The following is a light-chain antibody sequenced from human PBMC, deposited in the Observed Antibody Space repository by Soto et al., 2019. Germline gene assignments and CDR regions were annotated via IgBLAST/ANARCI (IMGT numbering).Light chain of an antibody. CDR2: AAS. CDR1: QSISNH. J-gene: IGKJ1*01. CDR3: QESYSRPPWM. V-gene: IGKV1-39*01. Sequence: DIQLTQSPSSLSASVGDRVTVTCLASQSISNHLNWYQQKPGKAPKLLIYAASNLHSGVPSRFSGSGSGTDFTLTISSLQLEDFATYYCQESYSRPPWMFGQGTKVDNK.